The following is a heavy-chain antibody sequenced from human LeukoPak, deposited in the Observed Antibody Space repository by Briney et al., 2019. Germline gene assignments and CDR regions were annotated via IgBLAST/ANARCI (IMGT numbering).Heavy chain of an antibody. CDR1: GYTFTGYY. CDR3: ARGRXITAAGXXXDY. CDR2: INPNSGGT. J-gene: IGHJ4*02. V-gene: IGHV1-2*02. Sequence: ASVKVSCKASGYTFTGYYMHWVRQAPGQGLEWMGWINPNSGGTNYAQKFQGRVTMTRDTSISTAYMELSRLRSDDTAVYYCARGRXITAAGXXXDYWGQGTLVTVSS. D-gene: IGHD6-13*01.